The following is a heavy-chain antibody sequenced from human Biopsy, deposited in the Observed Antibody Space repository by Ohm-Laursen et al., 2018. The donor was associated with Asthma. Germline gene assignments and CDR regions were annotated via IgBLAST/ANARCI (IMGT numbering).Heavy chain of an antibody. CDR2: ISYDGSNK. J-gene: IGHJ4*02. Sequence: SLRLSCSASGFTFSSYGMHWVRQAPGKGLEWVAVISYDGSNKYYADSAKGRFTISRDNSKNTLYLQMNSLRVEDTAVYYCASQSSGPDFWSGYYYFDYWGQGTLVTVSS. CDR1: GFTFSSYG. D-gene: IGHD3-3*01. V-gene: IGHV3-30*03. CDR3: ASQSSGPDFWSGYYYFDY.